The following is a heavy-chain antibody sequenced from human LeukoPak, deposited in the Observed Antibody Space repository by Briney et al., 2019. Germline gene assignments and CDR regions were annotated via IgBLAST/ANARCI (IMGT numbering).Heavy chain of an antibody. J-gene: IGHJ4*02. CDR3: ATQLGYYDSSGYDFDY. V-gene: IGHV1-18*01. CDR1: GYTFTNYG. D-gene: IGHD3-22*01. Sequence: ASVKVSCKASGYTFTNYGITWLRQAPGQGLEWMGWISAYNGYTNYAQKLQGRLTMTTDTSTSTAYMELRSPRSDDTAVYYCATQLGYYDSSGYDFDYWGQGTLVTVSS. CDR2: ISAYNGYT.